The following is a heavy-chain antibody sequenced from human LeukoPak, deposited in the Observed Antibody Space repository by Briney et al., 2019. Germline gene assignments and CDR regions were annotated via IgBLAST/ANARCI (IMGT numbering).Heavy chain of an antibody. CDR3: AKDIRRGYNYGYDQFAY. Sequence: PGGSLRLSCAASGFTFSSYGMPWARQAPGKGLEWVAFIRYDGSNHSYANSVKGRFTISRDNSKNNLYLQMNSLRAEDTAVYYCAKDIRRGYNYGYDQFAYWGQGILVTVSS. J-gene: IGHJ4*02. CDR2: IRYDGSNH. CDR1: GFTFSSYG. D-gene: IGHD5-18*01. V-gene: IGHV3-30*02.